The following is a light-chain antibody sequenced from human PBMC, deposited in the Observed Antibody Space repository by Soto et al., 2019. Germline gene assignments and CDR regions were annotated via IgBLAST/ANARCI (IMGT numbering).Light chain of an antibody. CDR1: SGHSRYT. Sequence: QLVLTQSSSASASLGSSVKLTCTLSSGHSRYTIAWHQQQPGKAPRYLMKVEGSGSYNRGSGVPDRFSGSSSGADRYLAISILQPGDEADYYCKTWDSNGRIFGGGTQLTVL. CDR3: KTWDSNGRI. CDR2: VEGSGSY. V-gene: IGLV4-60*03. J-gene: IGLJ7*01.